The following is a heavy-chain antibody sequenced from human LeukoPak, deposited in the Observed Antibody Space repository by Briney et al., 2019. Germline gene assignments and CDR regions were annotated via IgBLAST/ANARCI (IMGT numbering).Heavy chain of an antibody. CDR3: ARDDYPYGRDV. V-gene: IGHV1-8*01. CDR2: MNPKTGNT. D-gene: IGHD5-12*01. CDR1: GYTFTNFD. Sequence: GASVKVSCKASGYTFTNFDINWVRLATGQGLEWMGWMNPKTGNTGYAQKFQGRVTMTRDTSTSTAYMELSSLRSEDTAVYYCARDDYPYGRDVWGQGTTVTVSS. J-gene: IGHJ6*02.